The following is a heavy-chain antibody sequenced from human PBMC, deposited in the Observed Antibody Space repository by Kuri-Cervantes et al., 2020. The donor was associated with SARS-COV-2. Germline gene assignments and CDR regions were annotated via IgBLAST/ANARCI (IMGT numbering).Heavy chain of an antibody. CDR3: AKGLYYDFWSGYLNYYGMDV. CDR1: GFTFSSYG. Sequence: LTCAASGFTFSSYGMHWVRQAPGKGLEWVAVISYDGSNKYYADSVKGRFTISRDNSKNTLYLQMNSLRAEDTAVYYCAKGLYYDFWSGYLNYYGMDVWGQGTTVTVPS. D-gene: IGHD3-3*01. CDR2: ISYDGSNK. V-gene: IGHV3-30*18. J-gene: IGHJ6*02.